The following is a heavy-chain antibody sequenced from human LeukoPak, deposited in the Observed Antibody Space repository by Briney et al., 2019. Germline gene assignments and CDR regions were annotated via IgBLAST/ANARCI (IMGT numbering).Heavy chain of an antibody. J-gene: IGHJ4*02. Sequence: SETLSLTCTVSGGSINSHYWNWIRQPAGKGLEWIGRIYTSGSTNYNPSLKSRVTISVDTSKNQFSLKLSSVTAADTAVYYCAREEAPVTTVTHFDYWGQGTLVTVSS. CDR2: IYTSGST. CDR1: GGSINSHY. CDR3: AREEAPVTTVTHFDY. D-gene: IGHD4-17*01. V-gene: IGHV4-4*07.